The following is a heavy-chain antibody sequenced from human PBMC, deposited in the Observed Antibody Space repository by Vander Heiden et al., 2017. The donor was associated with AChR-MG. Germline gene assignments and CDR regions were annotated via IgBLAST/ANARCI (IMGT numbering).Heavy chain of an antibody. CDR2: IKSKTDGETR. Sequence: EVQLVESGGGLVKPGGSLRLSCAVPGLTLHNAWMSWVRQAPGKGLEWVALIKSKTDGETREYPGPVSGRFTISRDDSKNTLYLQMNILKTEDSAVYYCTTGVGRESKLDVWGKGTTVTVSS. CDR3: TTGVGRESKLDV. V-gene: IGHV3-15*01. J-gene: IGHJ6*04. D-gene: IGHD1-26*01. CDR1: GLTLHNAW.